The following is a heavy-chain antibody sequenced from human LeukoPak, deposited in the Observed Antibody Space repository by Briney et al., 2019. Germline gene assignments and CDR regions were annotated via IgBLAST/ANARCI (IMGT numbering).Heavy chain of an antibody. D-gene: IGHD3-22*01. Sequence: PSETLSLTCAVYGGSFSDHFWSWIRQPPGEGLEWSGEISHSGSTTYNPSLRSRVTISGDTSKKQFSLKPSSVTAADTAVYYCARHIRKPRTDSSGYYRRLVWFDPWGQGTLVTVSS. CDR1: GGSFSDHF. CDR2: ISHSGST. CDR3: ARHIRKPRTDSSGYYRRLVWFDP. J-gene: IGHJ5*02. V-gene: IGHV4-34*01.